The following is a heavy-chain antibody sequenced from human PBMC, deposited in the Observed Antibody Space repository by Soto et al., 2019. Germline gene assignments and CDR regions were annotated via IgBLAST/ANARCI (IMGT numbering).Heavy chain of an antibody. J-gene: IGHJ4*02. CDR2: ISAST. CDR1: GFTVSRYA. D-gene: IGHD6-13*01. CDR3: AIRMYSTRWYYLDY. V-gene: IGHV3-23*01. Sequence: EMQLLEPGGGLVQAGGSLRLSCAASGFTVSRYALNWVRQPPGKGLEWVSGISASTYYADSVKGRFTISRDTSKNTLYLQMNSLRAEDTAIYFCAIRMYSTRWYYLDYWGQGTLVTVSS.